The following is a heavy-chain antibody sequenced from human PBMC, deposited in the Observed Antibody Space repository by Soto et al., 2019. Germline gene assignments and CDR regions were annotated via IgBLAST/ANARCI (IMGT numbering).Heavy chain of an antibody. CDR3: ANKIAAHHDAFDI. Sequence: GGSLRLSCAASGFTFSSYGMHWVRQAPGKGLEWVAVISYDGSNKYYADSVKGRFTISRDNSKNTLYLQMNSLRAEDTAVYYCANKIAAHHDAFDIWGQGTMVTVSS. CDR2: ISYDGSNK. CDR1: GFTFSSYG. V-gene: IGHV3-30*18. J-gene: IGHJ3*02. D-gene: IGHD6-13*01.